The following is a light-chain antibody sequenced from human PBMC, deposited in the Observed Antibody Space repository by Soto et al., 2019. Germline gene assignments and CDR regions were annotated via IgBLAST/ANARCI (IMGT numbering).Light chain of an antibody. CDR1: QSVSSN. J-gene: IGKJ1*01. Sequence: EIVVTQSPATLSVSPGERATLSCRASQSVSSNLAWYQQKPGQAPRLLIYGASTRATGIPARFSGGGSGTEFTLTISSLQSEDFAVYYCQQYNNWPRTFGQGNKVEIK. V-gene: IGKV3-15*01. CDR3: QQYNNWPRT. CDR2: GAS.